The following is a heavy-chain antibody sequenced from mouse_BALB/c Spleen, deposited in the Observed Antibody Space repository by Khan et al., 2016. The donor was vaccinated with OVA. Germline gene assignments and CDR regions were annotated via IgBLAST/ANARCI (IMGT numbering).Heavy chain of an antibody. V-gene: IGHV1-5*01. J-gene: IGHJ2*01. D-gene: IGHD2-4*01. Sequence: VQLKESGTVLARPGASVKMSCKASGYSFTSYWMHWVKQRPGQGLEWIGAIYPGISDTRYNQKFKVKAKLTAVTSASTAYMELSSLTNEDSAVYFCTRSYDSYYFDYWGLGTTLTVSS. CDR1: GYSFTSYW. CDR3: TRSYDSYYFDY. CDR2: IYPGISDT.